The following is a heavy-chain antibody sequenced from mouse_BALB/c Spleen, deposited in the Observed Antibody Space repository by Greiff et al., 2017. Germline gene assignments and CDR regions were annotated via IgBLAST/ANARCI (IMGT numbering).Heavy chain of an antibody. Sequence: VQLVESGPGLVAPSQSLSITCTVSGFSLTGYGVNWVRQPPGKGLEWLGMIWGDGSTDYNSALKSRLSISKDNSKSQVFLKMNSLQTDDTARYYCARDPHYYGPPMDYWGQGTSVTVSS. CDR1: GFSLTGYG. CDR2: IWGDGST. V-gene: IGHV2-6-7*01. J-gene: IGHJ4*01. D-gene: IGHD1-1*01. CDR3: ARDPHYYGPPMDY.